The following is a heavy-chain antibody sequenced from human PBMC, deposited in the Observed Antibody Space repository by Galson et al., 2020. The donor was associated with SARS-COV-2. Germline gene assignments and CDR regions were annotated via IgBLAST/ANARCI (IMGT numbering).Heavy chain of an antibody. J-gene: IGHJ3*02. V-gene: IGHV3-23*01. CDR3: AKGGMGITMIVVVITTHDAFDS. Sequence: GGSLRLSCAASGFTFSSYAMSWVCQAPGKGLEWVSAISGSGGSTYYADSVKGRFTISRDNSKNTLYLQMNSLRAEDTAVYYCAKGGMGITMIVVVITTHDAFDSWGQGTMVTVSS. D-gene: IGHD3-22*01. CDR2: ISGSGGST. CDR1: GFTFSSYA.